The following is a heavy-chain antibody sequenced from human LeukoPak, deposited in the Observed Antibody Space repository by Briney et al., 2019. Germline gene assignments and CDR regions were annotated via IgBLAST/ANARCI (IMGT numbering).Heavy chain of an antibody. CDR1: GYTFTSYY. Sequence: ASVKVSCKASGYTFTSYYMHWVRQAPGQGLEWMGWVNPNRGDTNYAQKFQDWVTMTMDTSINTAYMELNRLTSDDTAVYYCARGSVLGTASWFDPWGQGTLVTVSS. CDR2: VNPNRGDT. J-gene: IGHJ5*02. D-gene: IGHD2-8*02. CDR3: ARGSVLGTASWFDP. V-gene: IGHV1-2*04.